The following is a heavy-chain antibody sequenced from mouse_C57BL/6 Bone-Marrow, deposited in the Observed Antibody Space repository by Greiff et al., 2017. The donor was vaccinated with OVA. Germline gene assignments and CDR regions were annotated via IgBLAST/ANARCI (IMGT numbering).Heavy chain of an antibody. D-gene: IGHD1-1*01. V-gene: IGHV1-69*01. J-gene: IGHJ2*01. Sequence: QVQLQQPGAELVMPGASVKLSCKASGYTFTSYWMHWVKQRPGQGLEWIGEIDPSDSYTNYNQKFKGKSTLTVDKSSSTAYMQLSSLTSEDSAVYYCARLYYGRSPSDFDYWGQGTTLTVSS. CDR1: GYTFTSYW. CDR3: ARLYYGRSPSDFDY. CDR2: IDPSDSYT.